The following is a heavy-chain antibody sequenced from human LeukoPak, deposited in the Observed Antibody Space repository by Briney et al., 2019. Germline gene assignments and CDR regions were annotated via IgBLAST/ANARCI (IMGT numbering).Heavy chain of an antibody. CDR1: GFTFSSYA. V-gene: IGHV3-30*18. Sequence: GRSLRLSCAASGFTFSSYAMHWVRQAPGKGLEWVAVISYDGSNKYYADSVKGQFTISRDNSKNTLYLQMNSLRAEDTAVYYCAKSGIAAAGFDYWGQGTLVTVSS. CDR2: ISYDGSNK. CDR3: AKSGIAAAGFDY. D-gene: IGHD6-13*01. J-gene: IGHJ4*02.